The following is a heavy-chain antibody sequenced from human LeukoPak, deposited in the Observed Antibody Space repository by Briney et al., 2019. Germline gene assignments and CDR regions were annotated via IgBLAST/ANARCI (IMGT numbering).Heavy chain of an antibody. Sequence: GGSLTLLCGASGFTVRSYSMNGVRQAPGRGGEGVSSFNSTCFVIYCADAVKGRVTISRDNAKNTVYLQMNSLRAEDTAVYYCAIDRGGSYYDAFDIWGQGTMVTVSS. V-gene: IGHV3-21*01. CDR3: AIDRGGSYYDAFDI. CDR1: GFTVRSYS. D-gene: IGHD1-26*01. J-gene: IGHJ3*02. CDR2: FNSTCFVI.